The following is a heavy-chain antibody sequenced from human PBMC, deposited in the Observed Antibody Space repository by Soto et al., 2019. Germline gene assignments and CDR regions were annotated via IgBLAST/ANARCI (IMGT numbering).Heavy chain of an antibody. CDR3: ARDRFLGYCSSPRCYTNYYYGMDG. CDR2: IWYDGSNK. D-gene: IGHD2-2*02. CDR1: GFTFSSYG. V-gene: IGHV3-33*01. J-gene: IGHJ6*02. Sequence: GGSLRLSCAASGFTFSSYGMHWVRQAPGKGLEWVAVIWYDGSNKYYADSVKGRFTISRDNSKNTLYLQMNSLRAEDTAVYYCARDRFLGYCSSPRCYTNYYYGMDGWGHGTTVTIS.